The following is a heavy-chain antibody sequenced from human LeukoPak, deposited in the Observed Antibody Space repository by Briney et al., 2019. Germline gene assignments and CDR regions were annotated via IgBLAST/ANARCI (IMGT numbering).Heavy chain of an antibody. CDR1: GYTFTSYD. CDR2: MNPNSGNT. CDR3: ARDGPIVVVPAASNFDY. V-gene: IGHV1-8*01. Sequence: ASVKVSCKASGYTFTSYDINRVRQATGQGLEWMGWMNPNSGNTGYAQKFQGRVTMTRNTSISTAYMELSSLRSEDTAVYYCARDGPIVVVPAASNFDYWGQGTLVTVSS. D-gene: IGHD2-2*01. J-gene: IGHJ4*02.